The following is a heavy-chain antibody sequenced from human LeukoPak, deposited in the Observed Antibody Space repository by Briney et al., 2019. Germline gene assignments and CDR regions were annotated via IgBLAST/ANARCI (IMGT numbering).Heavy chain of an antibody. CDR3: ARGSGRTGHFDY. D-gene: IGHD2-8*02. J-gene: IGHJ4*02. CDR1: GGSISSSSYY. V-gene: IGHV4-39*07. CDR2: INHSGST. Sequence: PSETLSLTCTVSGGSISSSSYYWSWIRQPPGKGLEWIGEINHSGSTNYNPSLKSRVTISVDTSKNQFSLKLSSVTAADTAVYYCARGSGRTGHFDYWGREPWSPPPQ.